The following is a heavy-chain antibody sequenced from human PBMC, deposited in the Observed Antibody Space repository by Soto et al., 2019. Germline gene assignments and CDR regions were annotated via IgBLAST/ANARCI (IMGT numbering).Heavy chain of an antibody. Sequence: GASVKVSCKASGYTFTSYGISWVRQAPGRGLEWMGWISAYNGNTNYAQKLQGRVTMTTDTSTSTAYMELRSLRSDDTAVYYCARGLDTAMVTSYYFDYWGQGTLVTVSS. J-gene: IGHJ4*02. D-gene: IGHD5-18*01. V-gene: IGHV1-18*01. CDR1: GYTFTSYG. CDR2: ISAYNGNT. CDR3: ARGLDTAMVTSYYFDY.